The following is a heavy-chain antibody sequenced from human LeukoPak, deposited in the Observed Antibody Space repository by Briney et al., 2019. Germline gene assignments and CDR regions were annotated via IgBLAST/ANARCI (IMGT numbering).Heavy chain of an antibody. CDR3: ARLPTLWFGETGFDY. D-gene: IGHD3-10*01. J-gene: IGHJ4*02. CDR2: INHSGST. V-gene: IGHV4-34*01. CDR1: GGSFSGYY. Sequence: PSETLSLTCAVYGGSFSGYYWSWIRQPPGQGLEWIGEINHSGSTNYNPSLKSRVTISVDTSKNQSSLKLSSVTAADTAVYYCARLPTLWFGETGFDYWGQGTLVTVSS.